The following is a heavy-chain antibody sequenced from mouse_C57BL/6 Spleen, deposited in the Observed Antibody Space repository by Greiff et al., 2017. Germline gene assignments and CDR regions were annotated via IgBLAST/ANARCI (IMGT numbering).Heavy chain of an antibody. CDR1: GFTFSDYY. J-gene: IGHJ2*01. V-gene: IGHV5-16*01. CDR2: INYDGSST. CDR3: TRDLRDYFDY. Sequence: EVKLVESEGGLVQPGSSMKLSCTASGFTFSDYYMAWVRQVPEKGLEWVANINYDGSSTYYLDSLKSRFIISRDNAKNILYLQMSSLESEDTATYYCTRDLRDYFDYWGQGTTLTVSS.